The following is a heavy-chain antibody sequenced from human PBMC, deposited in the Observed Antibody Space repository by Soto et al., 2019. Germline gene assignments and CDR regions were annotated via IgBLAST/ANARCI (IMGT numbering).Heavy chain of an antibody. Sequence: QVQLQESGPGLVKPSETLSLTCTVSGGSVKGYYWSWIRQPPGKGLEWIAYIYSTGGPNYNPPLKSRLTISVDTSKNQFSLKLNSVTAADTAVYYCARIPPLGSKNYLAFDLWGQGTMVTVSS. D-gene: IGHD3-10*01. J-gene: IGHJ3*01. V-gene: IGHV4-59*02. CDR2: IYSTGGP. CDR1: GGSVKGYY. CDR3: ARIPPLGSKNYLAFDL.